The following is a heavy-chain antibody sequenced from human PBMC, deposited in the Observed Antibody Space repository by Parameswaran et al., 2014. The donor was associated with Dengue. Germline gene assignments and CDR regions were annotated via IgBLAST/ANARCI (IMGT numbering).Heavy chain of an antibody. Sequence: SETLSLTCAVYGGSFSDSYWTWIRQPPGKGLEWIGEINHSGSTNYSSSLKSRVTISVDTSKNQFSLRLSSVTAADTAVYYCAKLSPGSHYYYYYMDVWGKGTTVTVSS. J-gene: IGHJ6*03. CDR1: GGSFSDSY. D-gene: IGHD2/OR15-2a*01. V-gene: IGHV4-34*01. CDR3: AKLSPGSHYYYYYMDV. CDR2: INHSGST.